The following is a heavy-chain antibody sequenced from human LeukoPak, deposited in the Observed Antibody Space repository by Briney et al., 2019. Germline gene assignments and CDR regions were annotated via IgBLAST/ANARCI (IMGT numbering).Heavy chain of an antibody. CDR1: GFTFSSDW. J-gene: IGHJ5*01. V-gene: IGHV3-74*01. D-gene: IGHD3-16*01. CDR3: VRGLDS. Sequence: PGGSLRLSCAASGFTFSSDWMHWVRQAPGKGLVCVSYINGDGSSTNSADSVRGRFTISRDNAKKTLYLQMNSLRDEDTAVYRSVRGLDSWGLGTLVTVSS. CDR2: INGDGSST.